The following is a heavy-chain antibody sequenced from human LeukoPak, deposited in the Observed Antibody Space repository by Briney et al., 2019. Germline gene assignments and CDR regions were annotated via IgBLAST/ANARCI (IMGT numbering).Heavy chain of an antibody. Sequence: ASVKVSCKASGYTFTSYYMHWVRQAPGQGLEWMGIINPSRGSTNYAQMFQGRVTIARDTSTGTVYMELSSLRSEDTAAYYCAREGEVIVADNLFYWGQGTLVTVSS. J-gene: IGHJ4*02. CDR3: AREGEVIVADNLFY. CDR2: INPSRGST. D-gene: IGHD2-21*01. V-gene: IGHV1-46*01. CDR1: GYTFTSYY.